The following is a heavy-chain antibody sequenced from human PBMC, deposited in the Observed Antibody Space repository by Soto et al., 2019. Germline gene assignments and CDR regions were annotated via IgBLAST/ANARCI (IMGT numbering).Heavy chain of an antibody. CDR2: ISSDGSST. CDR3: AREAPFATDLDY. Sequence: EVQLVESGGGLVQPGGSLRLSCAASGFVFSGYWMDWVRQAPGKGLVWVSRISSDGSSTNYADSVKGRFTISRDNAKNTLYLQMNSLRAEHTAVYYCAREAPFATDLDYWGQGSLVTVSS. V-gene: IGHV3-74*01. CDR1: GFVFSGYW. D-gene: IGHD3-3*01. J-gene: IGHJ4*02.